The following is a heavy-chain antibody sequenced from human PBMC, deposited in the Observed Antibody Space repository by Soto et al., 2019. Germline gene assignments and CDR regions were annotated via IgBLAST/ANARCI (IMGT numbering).Heavy chain of an antibody. CDR2: IHYTGNT. Sequence: QVQLEESGPGLVKPSETLSLTCNVSGDSINDNYWSWIRQAPEKGLEWIGYIHYTGNTNYNPPLRSRVTTSIDTYKDPLSLKMTSVTAPYTAVYYCVIHGTQWVRFGPVFDYWGQAILVTVSS. V-gene: IGHV4-59*08. J-gene: IGHJ4*02. CDR1: GDSINDNY. D-gene: IGHD5-12*01. CDR3: VIHGTQWVRFGPVFDY.